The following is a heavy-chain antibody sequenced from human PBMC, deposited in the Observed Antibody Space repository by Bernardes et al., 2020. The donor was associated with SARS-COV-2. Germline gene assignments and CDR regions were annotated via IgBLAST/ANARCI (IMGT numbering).Heavy chain of an antibody. CDR3: ARQWYYSSWSSYYNGVDV. CDR2: ISSSSSYI. CDR1: GFTFSSYN. Sequence: GGSLRLSCAASGFTFSSYNMDWVRQAPGKGLEWVSSISSSSSYIYYADSLKGRFTISRDNAKNSLYLQMNSLRAEDTAVYYCARQWYYSSWSSYYNGVDVWGQGTTVTVSS. V-gene: IGHV3-21*01. J-gene: IGHJ6*02. D-gene: IGHD6-13*01.